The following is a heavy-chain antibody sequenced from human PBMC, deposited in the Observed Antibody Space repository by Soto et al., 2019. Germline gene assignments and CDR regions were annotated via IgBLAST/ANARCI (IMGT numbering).Heavy chain of an antibody. V-gene: IGHV1-18*01. D-gene: IGHD2-15*01. Sequence: QVQLVQSGAEVKKPGASVKVSCKASGYTFTSYGISWVRQAPGQGLEWMGWISAYNGNTIYAQKLQGRVTITTDTSTSTAYMELRRLRSDDTAVYSCARRLCWEYGGKCEDAFDIWGQGTMVTVSS. CDR3: ARRLCWEYGGKCEDAFDI. CDR1: GYTFTSYG. CDR2: ISAYNGNT. J-gene: IGHJ3*02.